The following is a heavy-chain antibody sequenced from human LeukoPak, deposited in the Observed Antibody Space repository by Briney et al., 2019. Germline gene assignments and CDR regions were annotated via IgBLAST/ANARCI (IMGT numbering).Heavy chain of an antibody. CDR1: GFTFTTYW. Sequence: GVSLRLSCAASGFTFTTYWMTWVRQAPGKGREWVAIIKSDGSAMFYVDSVKGRFTISRDNAKNSLHPQMNSLRAEDTAIYYCARGMSGSYDYWGQGTLVTVSS. J-gene: IGHJ4*02. D-gene: IGHD1-26*01. CDR2: IKSDGSAM. CDR3: ARGMSGSYDY. V-gene: IGHV3-7*05.